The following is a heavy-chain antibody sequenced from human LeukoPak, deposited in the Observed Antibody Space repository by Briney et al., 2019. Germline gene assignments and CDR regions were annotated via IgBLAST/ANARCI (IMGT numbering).Heavy chain of an antibody. CDR1: GFTFRSSA. J-gene: IGHJ5*02. CDR3: ARRGTTYCTVDSCHPNWFDP. V-gene: IGHV3-11*03. D-gene: IGHD2-15*01. CDR2: INGSSSDT. Sequence: PGGSLRLSCAVSGFTFRSSAMSWVRQAPGRGLEWISYINGSSSDTKYADSVKGRFTISRDNAKNSLYLLMNSLRAEDTAVYYCARRGTTYCTVDSCHPNWFDPWGQGTLVTVSS.